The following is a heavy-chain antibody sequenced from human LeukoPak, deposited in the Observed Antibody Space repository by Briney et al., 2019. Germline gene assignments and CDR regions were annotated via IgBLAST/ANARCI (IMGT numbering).Heavy chain of an antibody. Sequence: SETLSLTCTVSGGSISSYYWSWIRQPAGKGLEWIGRIYTSGSTNYNPSLKSRVTISVDKSKNQFSLKLSSVTAADTAVYYCAKNSGSYYWVDFWGQGTMVTVSS. CDR2: IYTSGST. D-gene: IGHD1-26*01. CDR1: GGSISSYY. V-gene: IGHV4-4*07. J-gene: IGHJ4*02. CDR3: AKNSGSYYWVDF.